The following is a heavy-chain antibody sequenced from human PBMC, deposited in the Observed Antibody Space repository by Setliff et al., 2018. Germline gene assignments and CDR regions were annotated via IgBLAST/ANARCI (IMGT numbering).Heavy chain of an antibody. D-gene: IGHD5-18*01. J-gene: IGHJ6*03. CDR1: GGTFSSYG. Sequence: SVKVSCKASGGTFSSYGISWVRQAPGQGLEWMGGTIPIFGTTEYAQKFQGRLTIITDESTNTAFIQLSSLRTEDTAVYYCAREGVDTRSSTDYRYYMDVWGKGTTVTVSS. CDR3: AREGVDTRSSTDYRYYMDV. V-gene: IGHV1-69*05. CDR2: TIPIFGTT.